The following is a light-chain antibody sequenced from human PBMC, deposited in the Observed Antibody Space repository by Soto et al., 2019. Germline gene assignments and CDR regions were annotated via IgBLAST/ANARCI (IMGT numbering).Light chain of an antibody. V-gene: IGKV3-20*01. CDR3: QQYGSPGT. Sequence: EIVMTQSNATRSVSPGERATLSCRASQSVSSNLAWYQQKPGQSRRLRICGESRGATGTPDRFSGRGAGTDFPLTSSRQAPDDSAVYYYQQYGSPGTVGQGTKVDIK. J-gene: IGKJ1*01. CDR2: GES. CDR1: QSVSSN.